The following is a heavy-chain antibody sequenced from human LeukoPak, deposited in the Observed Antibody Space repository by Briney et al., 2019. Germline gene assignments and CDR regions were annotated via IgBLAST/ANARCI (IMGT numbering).Heavy chain of an antibody. Sequence: GASVKVSCKASGYTFTSYYMHWVRQAPGQGLEWMGWINPNSGGTNYAQKFQGWVTMTRDTSISTAYMELSRLRSDDTAVYYCARSDYGDYAPFDYWGQGTLVTVSS. V-gene: IGHV1-2*04. D-gene: IGHD4-17*01. CDR1: GYTFTSYY. CDR3: ARSDYGDYAPFDY. J-gene: IGHJ4*02. CDR2: INPNSGGT.